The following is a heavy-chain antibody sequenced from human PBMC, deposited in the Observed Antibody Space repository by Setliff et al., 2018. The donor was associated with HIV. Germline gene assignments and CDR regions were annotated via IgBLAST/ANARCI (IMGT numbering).Heavy chain of an antibody. CDR3: ARTRDCSSSGCFYHAFDM. J-gene: IGHJ3*02. D-gene: IGHD2-2*01. V-gene: IGHV4-4*07. CDR1: GGSMSPYY. Sequence: ETLSLTCTVSGGSMSPYYWSWIRQGDGIGLEWIGRIYGSGSTIYNPSLRSRVTMSVDVSKNQFSLKLSSVTAADTAVYYCARTRDCSSSGCFYHAFDMWGQGTMVTVSS. CDR2: IYGSGST.